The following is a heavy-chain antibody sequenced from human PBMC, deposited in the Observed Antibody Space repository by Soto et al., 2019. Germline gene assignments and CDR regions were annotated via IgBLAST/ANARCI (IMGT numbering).Heavy chain of an antibody. D-gene: IGHD6-13*01. J-gene: IGHJ3*01. CDR2: IIPTFERP. CDR1: GGTFSRYA. V-gene: IGHV1-69*12. CDR3: ARGSGWYQYAFDL. Sequence: QVQLVQSGAEVKKPGSSVKVSCVASGGTFSRYALSWIRQAPGQGLEWMGGIIPTFERPNYAQRFQGRLTIIADESTSTAYMELSSLRSDDMAVYYCARGSGWYQYAFDLWGQGTMVTVSS.